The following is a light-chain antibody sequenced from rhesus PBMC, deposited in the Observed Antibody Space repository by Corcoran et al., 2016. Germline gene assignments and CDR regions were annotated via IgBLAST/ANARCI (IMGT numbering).Light chain of an antibody. J-gene: IGKJ3*01. Sequence: ETVVTQSPATLSLSPGERATLSCRASQSVGSYLAWYQQKPGQAPRLLIYGASSRATGIPDRFSGGGSATDFTLTISSLEPEDVGVYYCQQSSNLFTFGPGTKLDIK. CDR1: QSVGSY. V-gene: IGKV3-24*04. CDR2: GAS. CDR3: QQSSNLFT.